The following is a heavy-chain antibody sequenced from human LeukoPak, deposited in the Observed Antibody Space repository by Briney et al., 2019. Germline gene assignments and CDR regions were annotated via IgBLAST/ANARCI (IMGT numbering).Heavy chain of an antibody. V-gene: IGHV3-21*04. Sequence: GGSLRLSCAASGFTFSSYSMNWVRQAPGKGLEWVSSISSSSSYIYYADSVKGWFTISRDNSKNTLYLQMNSLRAEDTAVYYCAKLTVTTTPDYWGQGTLVTVSS. D-gene: IGHD4-17*01. CDR3: AKLTVTTTPDY. CDR2: ISSSSSYI. CDR1: GFTFSSYS. J-gene: IGHJ4*02.